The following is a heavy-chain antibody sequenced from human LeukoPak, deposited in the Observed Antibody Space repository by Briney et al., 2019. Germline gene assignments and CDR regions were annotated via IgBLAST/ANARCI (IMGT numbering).Heavy chain of an antibody. V-gene: IGHV3-9*01. Sequence: GGSLRLSCAASGFTFDDYAMHWVRQAPGKGLEWVSGISWNSGSIGYADSVKGRFTISRDNAKNSLYLQMNSLRAEDTALYYCAKALGAAASLSAYYYYCMDVWGKGTTVTVSS. D-gene: IGHD6-13*01. J-gene: IGHJ6*03. CDR1: GFTFDDYA. CDR3: AKALGAAASLSAYYYYCMDV. CDR2: ISWNSGSI.